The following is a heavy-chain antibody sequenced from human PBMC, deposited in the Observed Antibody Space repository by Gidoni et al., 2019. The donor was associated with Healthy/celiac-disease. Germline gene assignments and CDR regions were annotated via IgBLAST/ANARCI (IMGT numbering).Heavy chain of an antibody. CDR3: AKDQIYYGSGRGLYYFDY. CDR2: ISGSGGST. CDR1: GFTFSRYA. J-gene: IGHJ4*02. Sequence: EVQLLESGGGLVQPGGSLRLSCAASGFTFSRYAMSWVRQAPGKGLEWVSAISGSGGSTYYADSVKGRFTISRDNSKNTLYLQMNSLRAEDTAVYYCAKDQIYYGSGRGLYYFDYWGQGTLVTVSS. D-gene: IGHD3-10*01. V-gene: IGHV3-23*01.